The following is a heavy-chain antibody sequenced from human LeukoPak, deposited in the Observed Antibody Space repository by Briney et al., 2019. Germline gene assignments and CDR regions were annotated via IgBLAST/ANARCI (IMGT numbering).Heavy chain of an antibody. Sequence: GGSLRLSCAASGFTFSSYSMNWVRQAPGKGLEWVSSISSSSSYIYYADSVKGRFTFSRDNAKNSLYLQMNSLRAEDTAVYYCARDLRGYSYGPDYWGQGTLVTVSS. CDR3: ARDLRGYSYGPDY. V-gene: IGHV3-21*01. J-gene: IGHJ4*02. CDR1: GFTFSSYS. D-gene: IGHD5-18*01. CDR2: ISSSSSYI.